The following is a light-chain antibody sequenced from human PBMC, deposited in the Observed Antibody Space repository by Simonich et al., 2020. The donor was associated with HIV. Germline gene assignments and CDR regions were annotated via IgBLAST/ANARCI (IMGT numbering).Light chain of an antibody. V-gene: IGKV1-39*01. J-gene: IGKJ3*01. Sequence: DIQMTQSPSPLSASVGDRVTITCRASQSISRYLNWYQQKPGKAPKFLIYAASRLQSGVPSRFSGSGSGTDFTLTISSLQPEDFATYYCQQTYSTPRFTFGPGTKVDIK. CDR3: QQTYSTPRFT. CDR2: AAS. CDR1: QSISRY.